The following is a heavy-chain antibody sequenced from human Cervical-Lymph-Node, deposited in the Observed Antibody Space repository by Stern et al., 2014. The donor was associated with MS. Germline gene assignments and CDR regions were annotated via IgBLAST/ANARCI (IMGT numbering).Heavy chain of an antibody. Sequence: DVQLVESGGGLVQPGGSLRLSCVGSGFIFGSYAMSWVRQAPGKGLEWVSTISKDGRGTHYAVSVQGRFTIARDNAKNMLFLQMNSLRGEDTAVYYAASEDYDYNLDVWGQGTTVNVSS. CDR3: ASEDYDYNLDV. CDR1: GFIFGSYA. CDR2: ISKDGRGT. V-gene: IGHV3-23*04. J-gene: IGHJ6*02.